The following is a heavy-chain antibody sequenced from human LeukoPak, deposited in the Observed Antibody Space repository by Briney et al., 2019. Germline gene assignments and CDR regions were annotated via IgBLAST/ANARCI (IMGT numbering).Heavy chain of an antibody. CDR1: GFTFSSFA. D-gene: IGHD3-16*01. CDR3: AKGLRTGVGPYMGYHYYMDV. Sequence: GGSLRLSCAASGFTFSSFAMSWVRQAPGKGLKWVSTINDNGAGTYYADSVKGRSTISRDNSYNTVSLQMNSLRDEDTGVYYCAKGLRTGVGPYMGYHYYMDVWGKGATVTVSS. CDR2: INDNGAGT. J-gene: IGHJ6*03. V-gene: IGHV3-23*01.